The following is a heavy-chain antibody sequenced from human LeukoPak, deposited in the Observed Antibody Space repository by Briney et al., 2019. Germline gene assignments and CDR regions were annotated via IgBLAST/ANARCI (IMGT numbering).Heavy chain of an antibody. J-gene: IGHJ4*02. CDR2: IYTSGST. CDR3: ATGIAAAAHFDY. CDR1: GGSISSGSYY. D-gene: IGHD6-13*01. V-gene: IGHV4-61*02. Sequence: PSETLSLTCTVSGGSISSGSYYWSWIRQPAGKGLEWIGRIYTSGSTNYNPSLKSRVTISVDTSKNQFSLKLSSVTAADTAVYYCATGIAAAAHFDYWGQGTLVTVSS.